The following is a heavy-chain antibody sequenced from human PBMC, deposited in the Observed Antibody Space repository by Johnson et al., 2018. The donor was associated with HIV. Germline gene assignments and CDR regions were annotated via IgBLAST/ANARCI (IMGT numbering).Heavy chain of an antibody. V-gene: IGHV3-15*01. CDR1: GFTFSNAW. J-gene: IGHJ3*02. D-gene: IGHD3-22*01. Sequence: VQLVESGGGLVKPGGSLRLSCAASGFTFSNAWMSWVRQAPGKGLEWVGRIKSKTDGGTTDYAAPVKGRFTISRDDSKNTLYLQMNSLKTEDTAVYYCTTDFWVVVVIGGVDAFDIWGQGTMVTVSS. CDR2: IKSKTDGGTT. CDR3: TTDFWVVVVIGGVDAFDI.